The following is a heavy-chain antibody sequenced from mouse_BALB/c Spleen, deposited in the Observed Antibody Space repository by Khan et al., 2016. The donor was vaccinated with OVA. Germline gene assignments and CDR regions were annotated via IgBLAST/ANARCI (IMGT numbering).Heavy chain of an antibody. CDR1: GFSLTTYG. Sequence: QVQLKESGPGLVAPSQSLSITCTVSGFSLTTYGVNWIRQPPGTGLEWLGVIWGDGSTNYHSALISRSSNSNDNSKSQVFLKLNSLKTDDTATYYCAKWGDGSTYAMDYGGQGTSVTVSS. J-gene: IGHJ4*01. CDR2: IWGDGST. D-gene: IGHD2-3*01. CDR3: AKWGDGSTYAMDY. V-gene: IGHV2-3*01.